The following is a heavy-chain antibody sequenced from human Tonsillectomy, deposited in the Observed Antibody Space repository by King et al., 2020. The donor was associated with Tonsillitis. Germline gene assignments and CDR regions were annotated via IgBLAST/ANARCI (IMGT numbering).Heavy chain of an antibody. CDR1: GGSISSYY. V-gene: IGHV4-59*01. D-gene: IGHD3-22*01. J-gene: IGHJ4*02. CDR2: IYYSGST. Sequence: VQLQESGPGLVKPSETLSLTCTVSGGSISSYYWSWLRQPPGKGLEWIGYIYYSGSTNYNPSLKSRVTISVDTSKNQFSLKLSSVTAADTAVYYCVRVKYYDSSGYSPFDYWGQGTLVTVSS. CDR3: VRVKYYDSSGYSPFDY.